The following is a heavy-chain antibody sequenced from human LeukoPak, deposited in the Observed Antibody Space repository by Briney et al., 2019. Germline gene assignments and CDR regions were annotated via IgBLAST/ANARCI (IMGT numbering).Heavy chain of an antibody. CDR3: AKWGTDIVVVPAARGIWYFDL. Sequence: PGGSLRLSCAASRFSFSIYAMHWVRQAPGKGLEWVAFIRYDGSNKYYADSVKGRFTISRDNSKNTLYLQMNSLRAEDTAVYYCAKWGTDIVVVPAARGIWYFDLWGRGTLVTVSS. CDR2: IRYDGSNK. V-gene: IGHV3-30*02. D-gene: IGHD2-2*01. J-gene: IGHJ2*01. CDR1: RFSFSIYA.